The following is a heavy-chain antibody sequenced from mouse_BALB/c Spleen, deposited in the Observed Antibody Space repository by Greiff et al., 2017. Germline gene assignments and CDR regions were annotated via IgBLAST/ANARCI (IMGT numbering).Heavy chain of an antibody. D-gene: IGHD6-1*01. CDR3: TRLGLLPNNSLYYAMDY. Sequence: QVQLQQSGAELVRPGASVTLFCKASGYTFTDYEMHWVKQTPVHGLEWIGAIDPETGGTAYNQKFKGKATLTADKSSSTAYMELRSLTSEDSAVYYCTRLGLLPNNSLYYAMDYWGQGTSVTVSS. J-gene: IGHJ4*01. CDR2: IDPETGGT. CDR1: GYTFTDYE. V-gene: IGHV1-15*01.